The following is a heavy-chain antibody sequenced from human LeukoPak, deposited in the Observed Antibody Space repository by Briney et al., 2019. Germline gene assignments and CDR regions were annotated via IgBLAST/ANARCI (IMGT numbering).Heavy chain of an antibody. Sequence: GASVKVSCKASGGTFSSYAISWVRQAPGQGLGWMGGIIPIFGTANYAQKFQGRVTITADESTSTAYMELSSLRSEDTAVYYCASSGFYSLPDYWGQGTLVTVSS. J-gene: IGHJ4*02. CDR1: GGTFSSYA. D-gene: IGHD3-10*01. CDR3: ASSGFYSLPDY. CDR2: IIPIFGTA. V-gene: IGHV1-69*13.